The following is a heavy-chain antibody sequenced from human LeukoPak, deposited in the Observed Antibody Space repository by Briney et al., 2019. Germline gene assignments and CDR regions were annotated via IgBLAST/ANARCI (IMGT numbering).Heavy chain of an antibody. CDR2: ISSSGSTI. D-gene: IGHD6-13*01. Sequence: GGSLRLSCAASGFTFSSYEMNWVRQAPGKGLEWVTYISSSGSTIYYADSVKGRFTISRDNAKNSLYLQMNSLRAEDTAVYYCARGGIAAAGTLRNWFDPRGQGTLVTVSS. CDR1: GFTFSSYE. V-gene: IGHV3-48*03. J-gene: IGHJ5*02. CDR3: ARGGIAAAGTLRNWFDP.